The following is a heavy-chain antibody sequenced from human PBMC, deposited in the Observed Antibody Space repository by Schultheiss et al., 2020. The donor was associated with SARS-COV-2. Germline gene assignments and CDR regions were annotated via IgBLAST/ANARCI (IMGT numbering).Heavy chain of an antibody. V-gene: IGHV4-59*01. D-gene: IGHD5-24*01. CDR1: GGSISSYY. CDR3: ARDVEMATIRAFDI. CDR2: IYYTGST. J-gene: IGHJ3*02. Sequence: SQTLSLTCTVSGGSISSYYWSWIRQPPGKGLEWIGYIYYTGSTNYNPSLRSRVTISLDTSKNQFSLKLSSVTAADTAVYYCARDVEMATIRAFDIWGQGTMVTVSS.